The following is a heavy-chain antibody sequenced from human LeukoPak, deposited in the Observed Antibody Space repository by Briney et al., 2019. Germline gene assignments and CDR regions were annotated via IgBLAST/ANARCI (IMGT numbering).Heavy chain of an antibody. CDR3: ARDRELSGGDY. CDR1: GGSFSGYY. Sequence: EPSETLSLTCAVYGGSFSGYYWSWIRQPPGKGLEWIGEINHSGSTNYNPSLKSRVTISVDTSKNQFSLKLSSVTAADTAVYYCARDRELSGGDYWGQGTLVTVSS. D-gene: IGHD2-15*01. CDR2: INHSGST. V-gene: IGHV4-34*01. J-gene: IGHJ4*02.